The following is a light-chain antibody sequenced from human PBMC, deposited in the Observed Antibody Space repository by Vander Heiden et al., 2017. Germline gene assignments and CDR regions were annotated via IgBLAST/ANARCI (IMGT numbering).Light chain of an antibody. CDR1: SSDVGGYNY. Sequence: QSALTQPASVSGSPGQSITISCTGTSSDVGGYNYVSWYQQHPGKAPKLMIYEVSNRPSGVSNRFSGSKSGNTASLTISGLQAEDEADYYCSSYTSSSTLVFGTVTKVT. CDR2: EVS. V-gene: IGLV2-14*01. CDR3: SSYTSSSTLV. J-gene: IGLJ1*01.